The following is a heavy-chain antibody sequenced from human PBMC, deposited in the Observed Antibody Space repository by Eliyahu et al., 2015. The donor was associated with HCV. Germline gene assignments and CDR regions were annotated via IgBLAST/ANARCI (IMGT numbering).Heavy chain of an antibody. CDR2: ISSSGSTI. D-gene: IGHD6-19*01. Sequence: EVQLVESGGGLVQPGGSLRLSCAASGFTFSSYEMNWVRQAXGKGLXWVSYISSSGSTIYYADSVKGRFTISRDNAKNSLYLQMNSLRAEDTADYYCARGAVAGILPFDYWGQGTLVTVSS. CDR3: ARGAVAGILPFDY. CDR1: GFTFSSYE. V-gene: IGHV3-48*03. J-gene: IGHJ4*02.